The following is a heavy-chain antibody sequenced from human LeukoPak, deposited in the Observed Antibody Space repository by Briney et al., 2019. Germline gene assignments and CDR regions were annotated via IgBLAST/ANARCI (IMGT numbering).Heavy chain of an antibody. CDR1: GFTFSSYS. D-gene: IGHD3-10*01. J-gene: IGHJ4*02. CDR3: ARARGSGSGYFDY. V-gene: IGHV3-21*01. CDR2: ISSSSSYI. Sequence: TGGSLRLSCAASGFTFSSYSMNWVRQAPGKGLEWVSSISSSSSYIYYADSVKGRFTISRGNAKNSLYLQMNSLRAEDTAVYYCARARGSGSGYFDYWGQGTLVTVSS.